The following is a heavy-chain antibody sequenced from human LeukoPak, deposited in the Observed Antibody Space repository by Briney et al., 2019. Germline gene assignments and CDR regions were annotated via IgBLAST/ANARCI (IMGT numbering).Heavy chain of an antibody. J-gene: IGHJ4*02. D-gene: IGHD6-6*01. CDR3: AKDWLAARPLSFDY. V-gene: IGHV3-23*01. CDR2: IRGSGGST. CDR1: GFTFSSYA. Sequence: GGSLRLSSAASGFTFSSYAMSWVRQAPGKGLEWVSAIRGSGGSTYYADSVKGRFTISRDNSNNTLYLQMNSLRAEDTAVYYCAKDWLAARPLSFDYWGQGTLVTVSS.